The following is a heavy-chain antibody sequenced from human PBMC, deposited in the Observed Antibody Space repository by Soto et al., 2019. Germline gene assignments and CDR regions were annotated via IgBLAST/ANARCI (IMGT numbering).Heavy chain of an antibody. CDR3: ARGTRGPY. J-gene: IGHJ4*02. CDR2: IKQDGSEK. CDR1: GFTFISYW. V-gene: IGHV3-7*03. Sequence: GGSLRLSCAASGFTFISYWMSWVRQAPGKGLEWVANIKQDGSEKYYVDSVKGRFTISRDNAKNSLYLQMNSLRAEDTAVYYCARGTRGPYWGQGTLVTVSS.